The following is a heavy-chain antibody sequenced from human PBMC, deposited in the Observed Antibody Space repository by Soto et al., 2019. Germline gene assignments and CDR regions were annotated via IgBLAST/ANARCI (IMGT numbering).Heavy chain of an antibody. CDR1: GFTFSSYG. V-gene: IGHV3-30*18. Sequence: GGSLRLSCAASGFTFSSYGMHWVRQAPGKGLEWVAVISYDGSNKYYADSVKGRFTISRDNSKNTLYLQMNSLRAEDTAVYYCAKYRNYHHTRWLLSWGPGTLLTLST. CDR3: AKYRNYHHTRWLLS. D-gene: IGHD5-18*01. J-gene: IGHJ5*02. CDR2: ISYDGSNK.